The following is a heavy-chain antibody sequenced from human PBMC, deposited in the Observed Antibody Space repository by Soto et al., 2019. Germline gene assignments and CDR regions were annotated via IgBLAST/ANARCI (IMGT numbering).Heavy chain of an antibody. CDR1: GYTFSIYY. CDR2: INPSGGSA. V-gene: IGHV1-46*03. D-gene: IGHD3-10*01. CDR3: VRSHYYGSGAYTLDDN. Sequence: QVQLVQSGAEVKKPGASVKVSCKASGYTFSIYYMHWVRQAPGQGLEWMGMINPSGGSASYTQKFQSRVTMTRDTSTNTISMELTSLRSEDTAVYYCVRSHYYGSGAYTLDDNWGQGTQVIVSS. J-gene: IGHJ4*02.